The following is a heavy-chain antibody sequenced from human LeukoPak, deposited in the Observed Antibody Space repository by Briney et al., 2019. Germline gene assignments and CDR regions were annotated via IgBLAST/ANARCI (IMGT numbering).Heavy chain of an antibody. CDR2: IYYSGST. D-gene: IGHD5-18*01. CDR3: ARLKKDTAMVTSDAFDI. CDR1: GGSISSYY. V-gene: IGHV4-59*08. J-gene: IGHJ3*02. Sequence: SETLSLTCTVSGGSISSYYWSWVRQPPGKGLEWLGYIYYSGSTNYNPSLKSRVTISVDTSKNQFPLKLSSVTAADTAVYYCARLKKDTAMVTSDAFDIWGQGTMVTVSS.